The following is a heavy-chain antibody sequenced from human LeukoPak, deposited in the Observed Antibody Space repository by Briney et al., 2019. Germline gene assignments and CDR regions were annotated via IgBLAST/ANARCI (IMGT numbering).Heavy chain of an antibody. V-gene: IGHV3-30*01. CDR3: RFGELAVDH. Sequence: GGSLRLSCAASGFIFSGYALHWVRQAPGKGIEWVAAISYDGRDKYYADSVKGRFSISRDNSKSTLYLQMNSLRPEDTAVYYCRFGELAVDHWGQGTLVTVSS. CDR1: GFIFSGYA. J-gene: IGHJ4*02. CDR2: ISYDGRDK. D-gene: IGHD3-10*01.